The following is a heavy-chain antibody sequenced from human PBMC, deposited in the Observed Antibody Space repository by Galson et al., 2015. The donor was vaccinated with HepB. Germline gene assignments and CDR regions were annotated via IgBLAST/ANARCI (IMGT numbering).Heavy chain of an antibody. CDR2: ISRGGETS. D-gene: IGHD2/OR15-2a*01. CDR3: VRGTTAPDY. J-gene: IGHJ4*02. Sequence: SLRLSCAACGFTFTSHGMSRVRQAPGKGLECVSAISRGGETSDYADSVKGRFTVSRDSPTHTLYLQMNGLRADDTAIYYCVRGTTAPDYWGQGTLVTVSS. V-gene: IGHV3-23*01. CDR1: GFTFTSHG.